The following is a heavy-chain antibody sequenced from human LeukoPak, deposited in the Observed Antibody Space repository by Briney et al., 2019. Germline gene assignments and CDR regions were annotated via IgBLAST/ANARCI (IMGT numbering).Heavy chain of an antibody. Sequence: SETLSLTCTVSGYSISSGYYWGWIRQPPGKGLEWIGSIYHSGSTYYNPSLKSRVTISVDTSKNQFSLKLSSVTAADTAVFYCAIGVSGNWFDPWGQGTLVTVSS. V-gene: IGHV4-38-2*02. CDR3: AIGVSGNWFDP. CDR1: GYSISSGYY. CDR2: IYHSGST. D-gene: IGHD3-10*01. J-gene: IGHJ5*02.